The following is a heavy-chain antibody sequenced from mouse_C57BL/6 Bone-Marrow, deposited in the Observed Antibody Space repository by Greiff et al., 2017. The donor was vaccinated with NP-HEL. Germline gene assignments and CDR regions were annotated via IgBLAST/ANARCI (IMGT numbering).Heavy chain of an antibody. CDR2: IYPRSGNT. CDR3: ARGGSGGDY. J-gene: IGHJ4*01. D-gene: IGHD3-2*02. CDR1: GYTFTSYG. V-gene: IGHV1-81*01. Sequence: QVQLQESGAELARPGASVKLSCKASGYTFTSYGISWVKQRTGQGLEWIGEIYPRSGNTYYNEKFKGKATLTADKSSSTAYIELRGLTSEDSAVYYCARGGSGGDYWGQGTSVTVSS.